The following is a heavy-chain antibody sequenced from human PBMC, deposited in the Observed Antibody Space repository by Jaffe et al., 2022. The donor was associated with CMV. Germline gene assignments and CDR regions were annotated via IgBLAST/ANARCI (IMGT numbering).Heavy chain of an antibody. V-gene: IGHV1-46*01. D-gene: IGHD3-16*01. Sequence: QVQLVQSGAEVKKPGASVKVSCKASGYTFTNYFMHWVRQAPGQGLDWMGIINPSGTRTTYAQKFQGRVTMTRDASTSTVYMELSSLRSDDTAIYYCAREVRTGIGAANCWGQGTLVTVSS. CDR3: AREVRTGIGAANC. CDR1: GYTFTNYF. J-gene: IGHJ4*02. CDR2: INPSGTRT.